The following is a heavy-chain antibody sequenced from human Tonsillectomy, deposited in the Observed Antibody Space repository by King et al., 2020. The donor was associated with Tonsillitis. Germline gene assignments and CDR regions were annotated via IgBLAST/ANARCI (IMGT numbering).Heavy chain of an antibody. V-gene: IGHV1-2*02. D-gene: IGHD1-1*01. Sequence: QLVQSGAEVKKPGASVTVSCQASGFTFTDSHMYWVRQAPGQGLEWMGWIYPNSGDTYYAQKVQGRISLTRDTSINSPYMELTRLTSDDTALYYCVRENWYYDYWGRGTLVTVSS. CDR3: VRENWYYDY. J-gene: IGHJ4*02. CDR2: IYPNSGDT. CDR1: GFTFTDSH.